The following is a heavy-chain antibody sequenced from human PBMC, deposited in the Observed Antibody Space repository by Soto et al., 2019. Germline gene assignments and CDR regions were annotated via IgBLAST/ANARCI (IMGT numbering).Heavy chain of an antibody. CDR3: ATFYGDYVSY. Sequence: QLQLQESGPGLVKPSETLSLTCTVSGGSISSSSYYWGWIRQPPGKGLEWIGSIYYSGSTFYNPSLKSRVTISVDKSKNQFSLKLRSVTDADTAVYYCATFYGDYVSYWGQGTLVTVSS. V-gene: IGHV4-39*01. CDR2: IYYSGST. J-gene: IGHJ4*02. CDR1: GGSISSSSYY. D-gene: IGHD4-17*01.